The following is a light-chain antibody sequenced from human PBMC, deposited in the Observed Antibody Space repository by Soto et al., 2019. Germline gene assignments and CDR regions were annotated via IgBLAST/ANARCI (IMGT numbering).Light chain of an antibody. V-gene: IGKV3-15*01. CDR2: GAS. Sequence: EIVLTQSPGTLSLSPGERATLSCRASQSVSSNYLAWYQQKPGQAPSLLIYGASKRATGVPARFSGSGSATEFTLTISSLQSEDSAVYYCQQYEDWPPITFGQGTRLEIK. J-gene: IGKJ5*01. CDR3: QQYEDWPPIT. CDR1: QSVSSN.